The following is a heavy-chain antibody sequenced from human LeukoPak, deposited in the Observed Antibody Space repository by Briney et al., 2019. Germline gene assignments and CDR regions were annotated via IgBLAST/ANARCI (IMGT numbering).Heavy chain of an antibody. CDR2: ISAYNGNT. D-gene: IGHD5-12*01. CDR1: GYTFTGYY. Sequence: GASVKVSCKASGYTFTGYYMHWVRQAPGQGLEWMGWISAYNGNTNYAQKLQGRVTMTTDTSTSTAYMELRSLRSDDTAVYYCARLVARGYFDYWGQGTLVTVSS. V-gene: IGHV1-18*04. J-gene: IGHJ4*02. CDR3: ARLVARGYFDY.